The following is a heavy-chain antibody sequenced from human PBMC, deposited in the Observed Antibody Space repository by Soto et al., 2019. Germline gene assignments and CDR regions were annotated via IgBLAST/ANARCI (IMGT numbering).Heavy chain of an antibody. CDR1: GGSISSSSYY. CDR3: ARHTPAISISDH. D-gene: IGHD2-15*01. V-gene: IGHV4-39*01. Sequence: ASETLSLTCTVSGGSISSSSYYWGWIRQPPGKGLEWIGSIYYSGSTYYNPSLKRQVTISVDTSKNQFSLKLSSVTAADTAVYYCARHTPAISISDHWGQGTLVTVS. CDR2: IYYSGST. J-gene: IGHJ4*02.